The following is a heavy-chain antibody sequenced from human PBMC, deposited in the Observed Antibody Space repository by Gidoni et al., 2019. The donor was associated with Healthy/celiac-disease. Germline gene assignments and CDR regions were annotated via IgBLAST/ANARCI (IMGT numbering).Heavy chain of an antibody. V-gene: IGHV3-48*03. J-gene: IGHJ4*02. CDR1: RSCG. CDR2: ISSSGSSI. D-gene: IGHD7-27*01. Sequence: RSCGMNGVRQDPGKGVEWVSDISSSGSSIYYADSVKGRFTITRDKAKNSRYLQMNSLRAEDTAVYYCARDSNSGTCYFDYWGQGTLVTVSS. CDR3: ARDSNSGTCYFDY.